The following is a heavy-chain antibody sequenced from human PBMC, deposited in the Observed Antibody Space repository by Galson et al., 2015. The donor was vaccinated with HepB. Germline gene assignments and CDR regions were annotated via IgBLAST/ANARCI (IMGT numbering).Heavy chain of an antibody. CDR3: ATGASGDYYYYGMDV. Sequence: SLRLSCAASGFTFSSYGMHWVRQAPGKGLEWVSVIYSGGSTYYADSVKGRFTISRDNSKNTLYLQMNSLRAEDTAVYYCATGASGDYYYYGMDVWGQGTTVTVSS. V-gene: IGHV3-53*01. D-gene: IGHD7-27*01. CDR1: GFTFSSYG. CDR2: IYSGGST. J-gene: IGHJ6*02.